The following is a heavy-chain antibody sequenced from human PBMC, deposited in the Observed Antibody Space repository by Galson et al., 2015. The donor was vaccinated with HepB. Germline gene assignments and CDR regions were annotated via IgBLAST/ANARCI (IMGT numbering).Heavy chain of an antibody. D-gene: IGHD3-16*01. Sequence: CAISGDSVSSNNAAWNWIRQSPSGGLEWLGRTYYRSKFYSNYAMSMQGRMAINADTSNNQFSLRVDSLTPDDTAVYYCVRGNWGTTNDYWFFDLWGRGTVVTVSS. CDR1: GDSVSSNNAA. CDR3: VRGNWGTTNDYWFFDL. CDR2: TYYRSKFYS. J-gene: IGHJ2*01. V-gene: IGHV6-1*01.